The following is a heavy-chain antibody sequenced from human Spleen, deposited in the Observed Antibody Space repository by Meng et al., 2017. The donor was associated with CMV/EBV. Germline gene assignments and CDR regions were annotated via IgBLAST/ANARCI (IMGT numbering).Heavy chain of an antibody. V-gene: IGHV3-23*03. D-gene: IGHD2-8*01. CDR3: ATGGGYCTNGVCSYFDY. CDR1: LSISDYA. Sequence: LSISDYAMSLVRQAPGKGLGWVSVIYSGGSGTFYADSVKGRFTISRDISKNTVYLQMNTLRAEDTAIYYCATGGGYCTNGVCSYFDYWGQGTLVTVSS. J-gene: IGHJ4*02. CDR2: IYSGGSGT.